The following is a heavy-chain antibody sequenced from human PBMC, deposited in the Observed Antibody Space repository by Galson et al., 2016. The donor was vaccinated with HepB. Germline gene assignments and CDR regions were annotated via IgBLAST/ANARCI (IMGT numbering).Heavy chain of an antibody. CDR3: VTEALGYCTGSRCYDGVGTAFDI. V-gene: IGHV1-46*01. D-gene: IGHD2-2*01. CDR2: INPSGGST. J-gene: IGHJ3*02. Sequence: SVKVSCKASGYTFTSYYMHWVRQAPGQGLEWMGIINPSGGSTSYAQKFQGRVTMTRDTSTSTVYMELSSLRSEVTAVYYCVTEALGYCTGSRCYDGVGTAFDIWGQGTLVTVSS. CDR1: GYTFTSYY.